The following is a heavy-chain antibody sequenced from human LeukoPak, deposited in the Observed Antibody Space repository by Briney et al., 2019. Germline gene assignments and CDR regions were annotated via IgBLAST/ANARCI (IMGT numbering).Heavy chain of an antibody. J-gene: IGHJ4*02. CDR1: GGTFSSYA. D-gene: IGHD3-22*01. V-gene: IGHV1-2*06. CDR3: ARERVYYDSSGYTRGRFDY. CDR2: INPNSGGT. Sequence: ASVKVSCKASGGTFSSYAISWVRQAPGQGLEWMGRINPNSGGTNYAQRFQGRVTMTRDTSISTAYMELSRLRSDDTAVYYCARERVYYDSSGYTRGRFDYWGQGTLVTVCS.